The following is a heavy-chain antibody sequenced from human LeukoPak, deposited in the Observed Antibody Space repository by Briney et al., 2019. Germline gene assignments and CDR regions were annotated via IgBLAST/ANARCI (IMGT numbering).Heavy chain of an antibody. CDR2: INPNSGGT. CDR1: GYTFTGYY. D-gene: IGHD4/OR15-4a*01. Sequence: ASVKVSCKASGYTFTGYYMHWVRQAPGQGLEWMGRINPNSGGTNYARKFQGRVTMTRDTSISTVYMELSRLRSDDTAVYYCARDPPNDFGYFDYWGQGTLVTVSS. CDR3: ARDPPNDFGYFDY. V-gene: IGHV1-2*06. J-gene: IGHJ4*02.